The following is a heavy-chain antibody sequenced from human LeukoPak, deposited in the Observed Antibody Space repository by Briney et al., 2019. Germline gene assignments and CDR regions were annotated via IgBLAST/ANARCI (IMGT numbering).Heavy chain of an antibody. CDR3: ARVRYYYDSSGYKRFFYYYYYMDV. CDR2: LNWDSRSM. Sequence: GGSLRLSCAASGVNFDDYAMHWVRQSPGTGLEWVAGLNWDSRSMAYADSVRGRFTISRDNAKNSLYLQMNSLRAEDTAVYYCARVRYYYDSSGYKRFFYYYYYMDVWGKGTTVTVSS. V-gene: IGHV3-9*01. D-gene: IGHD3-22*01. CDR1: GVNFDDYA. J-gene: IGHJ6*03.